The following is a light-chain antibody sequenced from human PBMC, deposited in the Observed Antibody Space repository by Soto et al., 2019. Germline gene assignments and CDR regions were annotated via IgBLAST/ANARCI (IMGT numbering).Light chain of an antibody. CDR2: GAS. J-gene: IGKJ1*01. V-gene: IGKV3-20*01. Sequence: EIVLTQSAGTLSLSPGERATLSCRASQSVSSSYLAWYQQKPGQAPRLLIYGASSRATGIPDRFSGSGSGTDFTLTISRLEPEGFAVYYCQQYGSSTPWTFGQGTKVEIK. CDR1: QSVSSSY. CDR3: QQYGSSTPWT.